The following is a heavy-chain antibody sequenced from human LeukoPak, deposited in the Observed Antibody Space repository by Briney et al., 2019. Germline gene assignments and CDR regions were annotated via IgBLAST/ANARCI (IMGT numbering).Heavy chain of an antibody. Sequence: ASVKVSCKASGYTFTGYYMHWVRQAPGQGLEWMGWINPNSGGTNYAQEFQGRVTMTRDTSISTAYMELSRLRSDDTAVYYCARDIRFLEWLLLARGQGTLVTVSS. CDR3: ARDIRFLEWLLLA. CDR2: INPNSGGT. CDR1: GYTFTGYY. J-gene: IGHJ4*02. D-gene: IGHD3-3*01. V-gene: IGHV1-2*02.